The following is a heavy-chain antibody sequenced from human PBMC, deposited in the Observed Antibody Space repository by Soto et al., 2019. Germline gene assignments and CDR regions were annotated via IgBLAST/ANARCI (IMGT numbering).Heavy chain of an antibody. Sequence: VQLVESGGGVVQPGRSLRLSCAASGFTFSDYAMHWVRQAPGKGLEWVAVVSHDGSSTNYADSVKGRFTISRDTTKNTVPLQVNSLRAEEAAVYSGANGGRPWLVTSDFNYGGRGHRVTLSP. J-gene: IGHJ4*02. CDR3: ANGGRPWLVTSDFNY. CDR2: VSHDGSST. D-gene: IGHD6-19*01. CDR1: GFTFSDYA. V-gene: IGHV3-30*18.